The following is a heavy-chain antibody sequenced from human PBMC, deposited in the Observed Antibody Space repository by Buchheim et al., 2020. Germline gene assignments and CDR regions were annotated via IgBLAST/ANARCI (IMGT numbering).Heavy chain of an antibody. D-gene: IGHD3-9*01. J-gene: IGHJ4*02. V-gene: IGHV4-34*01. CDR3: AVLRYFDWVNDY. Sequence: QVQLQQWGAGLLKPSETLSLTCAVYGGSFSGYYWSWIRQPPGKGLEWIGEINHSGSTNYNPSLKSRVTISVDTSTNQFSLNLSSVTAADTAVYYCAVLRYFDWVNDYWGQGTL. CDR2: INHSGST. CDR1: GGSFSGYY.